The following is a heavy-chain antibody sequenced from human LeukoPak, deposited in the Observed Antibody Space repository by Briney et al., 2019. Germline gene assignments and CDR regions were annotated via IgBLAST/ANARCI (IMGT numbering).Heavy chain of an antibody. Sequence: ASVKVSCKASGYTFTSYDINWVRQAPGQGLEWMGWISAYNGNTNYAQKLQGRVTMTTDTSTSTAYMELRSLRSDDTAVYYCARVPQRGYYYGSGSQFDYWGQGTLVTVSS. V-gene: IGHV1-18*01. CDR3: ARVPQRGYYYGSGSQFDY. CDR1: GYTFTSYD. CDR2: ISAYNGNT. J-gene: IGHJ4*02. D-gene: IGHD3-10*01.